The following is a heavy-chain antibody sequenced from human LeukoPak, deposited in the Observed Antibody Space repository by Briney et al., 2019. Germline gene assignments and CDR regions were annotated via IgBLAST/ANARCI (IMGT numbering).Heavy chain of an antibody. CDR3: ARRGTDYCTPSSCHSNWFAP. J-gene: IGHJ5*02. V-gene: IGHV3-11*03. CDR2: IDGSSSRT. Sequence: PGGSLRLSCAASGFIFSDYYMSWMRQAPGKGLEWLSYIDGSSSRTNYADSVKGRFTISRDNVKNSLYLQMNSLRAEDTAVYFCARRGTDYCTPSSCHSNWFAPWGQGTQVTVSS. D-gene: IGHD4-11*01. CDR1: GFIFSDYY.